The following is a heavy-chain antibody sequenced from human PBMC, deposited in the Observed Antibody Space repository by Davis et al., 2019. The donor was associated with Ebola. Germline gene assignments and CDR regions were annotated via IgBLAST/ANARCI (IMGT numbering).Heavy chain of an antibody. Sequence: SVKVSCKASGGTFSSYAISWVRQAPGQGLEWMGGIIPIFGTANYAQKFQGRVTITADESTSTAYMELSSLRSEDTAVYYCARDWGDYATGDAFDIWSQGTMVTVSS. CDR3: ARDWGDYATGDAFDI. CDR1: GGTFSSYA. CDR2: IIPIFGTA. J-gene: IGHJ3*02. D-gene: IGHD4-17*01. V-gene: IGHV1-69*13.